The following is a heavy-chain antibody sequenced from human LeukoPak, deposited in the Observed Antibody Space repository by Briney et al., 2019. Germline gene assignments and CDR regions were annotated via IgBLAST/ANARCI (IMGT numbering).Heavy chain of an antibody. D-gene: IGHD3-9*01. J-gene: IGHJ4*02. CDR3: ARETTIPPYYFDY. CDR1: GYTFTSYD. V-gene: IGHV1-8*01. CDR2: MSPNSGNT. Sequence: ASVTVSFTASGYTFTSYDITWVRQAPGQGLEWMGWMSPNSGNTGYAQKFQGRVTMTRNTSITTAYMELSSLTSEDTAVYYCARETTIPPYYFDYWGLGSQVTVSP.